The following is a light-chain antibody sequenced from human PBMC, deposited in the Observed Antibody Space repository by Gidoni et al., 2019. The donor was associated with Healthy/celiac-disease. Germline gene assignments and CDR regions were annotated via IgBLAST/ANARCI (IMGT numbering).Light chain of an antibody. J-gene: IGKJ4*01. Sequence: IVMTQSQASLAVSLGERETLNCKSSQSVLYSPNNKNYLAWYQQKPGQPPKLLIYWASTRESGIPDRFSGSGSGTDFTLTISSLQAEDVAVYYCQQYYSTPFTFGGGTKVEIK. V-gene: IGKV4-1*01. CDR1: QSVLYSPNNKNY. CDR2: WAS. CDR3: QQYYSTPFT.